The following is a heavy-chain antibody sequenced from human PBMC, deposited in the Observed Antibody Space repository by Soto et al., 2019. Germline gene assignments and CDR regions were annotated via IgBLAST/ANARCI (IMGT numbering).Heavy chain of an antibody. CDR2: IIPIFGTA. CDR3: AIRGPDSSEAGAYYYYYGMDV. Sequence: QVQLVQSGAEVKKPGSSVKVSCKASGGTFSSYAISWVRQAPGQGLEWMGGIIPIFGTANYAQKFQGRVTITADESTSRAYMELSSLRSEDTAVYYCAIRGPDSSEAGAYYYYYGMDVWGQGTTVTVSS. J-gene: IGHJ6*02. CDR1: GGTFSSYA. V-gene: IGHV1-69*01. D-gene: IGHD6-19*01.